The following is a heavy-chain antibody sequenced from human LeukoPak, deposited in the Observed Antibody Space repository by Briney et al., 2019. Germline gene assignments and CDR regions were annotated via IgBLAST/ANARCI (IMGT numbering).Heavy chain of an antibody. CDR1: GFTFSSFA. J-gene: IGHJ3*02. Sequence: GGSLRLSCAASGFTFSSFAMTWVRQAPGKGLEWVSTFSYSGNKTYYADSVKGRFTISRDNSKNTLYLQMNSLRAEDTAVYFCVRASGPFDIWGQGTMVTVSS. CDR3: VRASGPFDI. V-gene: IGHV3-23*01. CDR2: FSYSGNKT. D-gene: IGHD1-26*01.